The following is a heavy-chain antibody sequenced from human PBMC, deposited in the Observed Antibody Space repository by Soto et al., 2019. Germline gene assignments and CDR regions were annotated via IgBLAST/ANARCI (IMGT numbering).Heavy chain of an antibody. V-gene: IGHV3-30*18. J-gene: IGHJ5*02. Sequence: PGGSLRVSCAASGFSFSSYGMYWVRQAPGKGLEWVALISYDGSDKYHVESVKGRFTISRDNSKSTLYLQMNSLRVEDTAVYYCAKDFCSSTSCQYYNWFDTWGQGTLVTVSS. CDR3: AKDFCSSTSCQYYNWFDT. D-gene: IGHD2-2*01. CDR2: ISYDGSDK. CDR1: GFSFSSYG.